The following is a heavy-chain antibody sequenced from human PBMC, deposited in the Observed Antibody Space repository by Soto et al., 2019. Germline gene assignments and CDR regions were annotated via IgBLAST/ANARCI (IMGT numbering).Heavy chain of an antibody. CDR3: AKGYEYYYYGMDV. D-gene: IGHD3-3*01. CDR2: ISSSSSTI. V-gene: IGHV3-48*01. Sequence: PGGSLRLSCAASGFTFSSYSMNWVRQAPGKGLEWVSYISSSSSTIYYADSVKGRFTISRDNAKNSLYLQMNSLRAEDTAVYYCAKGYEYYYYGMDVWGQGTTVTVSS. CDR1: GFTFSSYS. J-gene: IGHJ6*02.